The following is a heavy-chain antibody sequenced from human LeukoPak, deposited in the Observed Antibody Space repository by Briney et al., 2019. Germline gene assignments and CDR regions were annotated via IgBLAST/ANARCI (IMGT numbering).Heavy chain of an antibody. D-gene: IGHD3-10*01. J-gene: IGHJ4*02. Sequence: ASVKVSCKASGYTFTSYDINWVRQATGQGLEWMGWMNPNSGNTGYAQKSQGRVTMTRNTSISTAYMELSSLRSEDTAVYYCARRLSGSGSPITYWGQGTLVTVSS. CDR3: ARRLSGSGSPITY. CDR2: MNPNSGNT. CDR1: GYTFTSYD. V-gene: IGHV1-8*01.